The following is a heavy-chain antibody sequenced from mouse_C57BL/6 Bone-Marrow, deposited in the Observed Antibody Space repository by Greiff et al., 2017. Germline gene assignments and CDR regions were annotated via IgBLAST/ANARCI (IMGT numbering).Heavy chain of an antibody. Sequence: VQLQQSVAELVRPGASVKLSCTASGFNIKNTYMHWVKQRPEQGLEWIGRIDPANGNTKYAPKFQGQATITADTSSNTAYLQLSSLTSEDTAIYYCARNYGSSYWDFEVWGTGTTVTVSA. CDR1: GFNIKNTY. D-gene: IGHD1-1*01. J-gene: IGHJ1*03. V-gene: IGHV14-3*01. CDR2: IDPANGNT. CDR3: ARNYGSSYWDFEV.